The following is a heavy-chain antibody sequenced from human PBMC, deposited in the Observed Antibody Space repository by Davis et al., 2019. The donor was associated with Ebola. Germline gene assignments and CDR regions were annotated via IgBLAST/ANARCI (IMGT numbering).Heavy chain of an antibody. D-gene: IGHD7-27*01. CDR1: GFTFSSYW. CDR3: ATDRNWDFDY. Sequence: HTGGSLRLSCAASGFTFSSYWMHWVRQAPGKGLVWVSRISSDGSNTAYADSVRGRFTTARDNAKNTLYLQMNSLRDEDTAVYYCATDRNWDFDYWGQGTLVTVSS. V-gene: IGHV3-74*01. CDR2: ISSDGSNT. J-gene: IGHJ4*02.